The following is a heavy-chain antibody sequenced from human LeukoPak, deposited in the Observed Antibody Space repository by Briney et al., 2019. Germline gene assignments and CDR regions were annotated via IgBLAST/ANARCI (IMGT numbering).Heavy chain of an antibody. V-gene: IGHV3-23*01. D-gene: IGHD3-22*01. Sequence: GGSLRLSCVASGITFTNYAMGWVRQSPGKGLEWVSTISSNGGTTFYADSVKGRFTISRDSSKNTLFLQMNSLRAEDTAVYYCARDPYYYDSSGYFPGYFDYWGQGTLVTVSS. CDR3: ARDPYYYDSSGYFPGYFDY. J-gene: IGHJ4*02. CDR1: GITFTNYA. CDR2: ISSNGGTT.